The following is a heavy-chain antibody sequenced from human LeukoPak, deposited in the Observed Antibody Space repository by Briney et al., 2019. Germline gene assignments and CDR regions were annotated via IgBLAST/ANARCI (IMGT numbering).Heavy chain of an antibody. V-gene: IGHV4-38-2*02. CDR3: ARDKAQTRIAARPPVDY. CDR1: GYSISSGYY. Sequence: SETLSLTCTVSGYSISSGYYWGWIRQPPGKGLEWIGSIYHSGSTYYNPSLKSRVTISVDTSKNQFSLKLSSVTAADTAVYYCARDKAQTRIAARPPVDYWGQGTLVTVSS. J-gene: IGHJ4*02. D-gene: IGHD6-6*01. CDR2: IYHSGST.